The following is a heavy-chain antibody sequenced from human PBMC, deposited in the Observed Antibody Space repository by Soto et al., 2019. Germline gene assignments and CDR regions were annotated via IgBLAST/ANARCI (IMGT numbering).Heavy chain of an antibody. Sequence: EVQLVEFGGGLVKPGVSLRRSCAASGFTFGSYSMNWVRQAPGKGLEWVSSISSSSSYIYYADSVKGRFTISRDNAKNSLYLQMNSLRAEDTAVYYCATGSGVGATHTDYWGQGTLVTVSS. J-gene: IGHJ4*02. V-gene: IGHV3-21*01. CDR3: ATGSGVGATHTDY. D-gene: IGHD1-26*01. CDR1: GFTFGSYS. CDR2: ISSSSSYI.